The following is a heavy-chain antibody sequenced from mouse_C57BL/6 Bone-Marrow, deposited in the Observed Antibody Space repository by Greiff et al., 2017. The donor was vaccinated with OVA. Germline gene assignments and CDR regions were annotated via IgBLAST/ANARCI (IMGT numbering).Heavy chain of an antibody. J-gene: IGHJ1*03. CDR2: ISNGGGST. CDR3: ARTDYGSPYWYFDV. CDR1: GFTFSDYY. D-gene: IGHD1-1*01. Sequence: DVMLVESGGGLVQPGGSLKLSCAASGFTFSDYYMYWVRQTPEKRLEWVAYISNGGGSTYYPDTVKGRFTISRDNAKNTLYLQMSRLKSEDTAMYYCARTDYGSPYWYFDVWGTGTTVTVSS. V-gene: IGHV5-12*01.